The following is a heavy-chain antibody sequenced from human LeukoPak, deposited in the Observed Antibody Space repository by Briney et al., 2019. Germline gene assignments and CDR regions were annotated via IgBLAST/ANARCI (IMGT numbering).Heavy chain of an antibody. Sequence: ASVKVSCKASGYTFSSYGIGWVRQAPGQGLEWMGWISGYNGNTNYAQMFQGRVTMTRDTSTSTVYMELSSLRSEDTAVYYCARDRGYDFWSGYYRGDYNWFDPWGQGTLVTVSS. V-gene: IGHV1-18*01. J-gene: IGHJ5*02. CDR2: ISGYNGNT. CDR3: ARDRGYDFWSGYYRGDYNWFDP. CDR1: GYTFSSYG. D-gene: IGHD3-3*01.